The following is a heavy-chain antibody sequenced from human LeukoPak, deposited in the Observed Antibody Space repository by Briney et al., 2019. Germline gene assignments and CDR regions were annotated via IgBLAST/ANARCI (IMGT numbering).Heavy chain of an antibody. Sequence: GGSLRLSCAASGFTFSTYALSWVRQAPGKGLEWVSTISGRGVTTYYADSVKGRFTISRDNSKNTLYLQMNSLRAEDTALYYCARDRVVTVWGQGTTVTVSS. CDR3: ARDRVVTV. J-gene: IGHJ6*02. V-gene: IGHV3-23*01. D-gene: IGHD2-21*02. CDR1: GFTFSTYA. CDR2: ISGRGVTT.